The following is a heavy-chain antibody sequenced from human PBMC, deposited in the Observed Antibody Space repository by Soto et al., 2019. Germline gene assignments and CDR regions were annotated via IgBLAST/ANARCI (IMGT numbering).Heavy chain of an antibody. Sequence: PFETLSLTCTVSGGSISSYYWSWIRQPPGKGLEWIGYIYYSGSTNYNPSLKSRVTISVDTSKNQFSLKLSSVTAADTAVYYCARDNGVDTAMVRVSGAPGYYGMDVWGQGTTVTVSS. CDR2: IYYSGST. V-gene: IGHV4-59*12. J-gene: IGHJ6*02. D-gene: IGHD5-18*01. CDR1: GGSISSYY. CDR3: ARDNGVDTAMVRVSGAPGYYGMDV.